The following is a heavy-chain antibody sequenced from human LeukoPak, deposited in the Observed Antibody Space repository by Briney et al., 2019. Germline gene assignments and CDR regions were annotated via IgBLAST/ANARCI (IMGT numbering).Heavy chain of an antibody. CDR3: ARGAIMMVHPDY. CDR2: IYYSGST. V-gene: IGHV4-59*01. D-gene: IGHD3-16*01. Sequence: SETLSLTCTVSGGSISTYYWSWIRQPPGKGLEWIGYIYYSGSTNYNPSLKSRVTISVDTSKNQFSLKLSSVTADDTAVYYCARGAIMMVHPDYWGQGTLVTVSS. CDR1: GGSISTYY. J-gene: IGHJ4*02.